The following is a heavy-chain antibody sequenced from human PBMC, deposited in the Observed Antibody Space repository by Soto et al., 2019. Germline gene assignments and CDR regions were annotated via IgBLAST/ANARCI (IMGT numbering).Heavy chain of an antibody. CDR3: ARGSGSSSS. CDR2: INEDGRRK. D-gene: IGHD6-6*01. J-gene: IGHJ5*02. CDR1: GFTFSSYW. V-gene: IGHV3-7*05. Sequence: EVQLEESGGGLVQPGGSLRLSCAASGFTFSSYWMSWVRQAPGRGLEGVANINEDGRRKYYVDSVKGRFTISRDNAKNSLYLQMNSLRADDTAVYYCARGSGSSSSWGQGTLVTVSS.